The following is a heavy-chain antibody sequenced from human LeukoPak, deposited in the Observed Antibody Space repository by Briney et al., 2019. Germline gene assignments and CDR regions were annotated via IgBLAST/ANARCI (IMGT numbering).Heavy chain of an antibody. CDR2: INSDGSST. J-gene: IGHJ4*02. V-gene: IGHV3-74*01. CDR3: AYPYDSSGYEN. D-gene: IGHD3-22*01. Sequence: PGGSLRLSCAASGFTFSSYWMHWVRHAPGKGLVWVSRINSDGSSTSYADSVKGRFTISRDNAKNTLYLQMDSLRAEDTAVYYCAYPYDSSGYENWGQGTLVTVSS. CDR1: GFTFSSYW.